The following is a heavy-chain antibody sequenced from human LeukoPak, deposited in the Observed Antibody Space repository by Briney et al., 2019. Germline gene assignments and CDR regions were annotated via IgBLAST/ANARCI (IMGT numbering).Heavy chain of an antibody. CDR2: ISGGDDGYT. CDR3: AKVRDLDTVLGRFDN. J-gene: IGHJ5*02. V-gene: IGHV3-23*01. CDR1: GFTFSSYA. Sequence: PGGSLRLSCAASGFTFSSYAMNWVRQAPGKGLEWVSGISGGDDGYTYYVDSVQGRFTISRDNSKNTLYLQMNSLRAEDTAVYYCAKVRDLDTVLGRFDNWGQGTLVTVSS. D-gene: IGHD5-18*01.